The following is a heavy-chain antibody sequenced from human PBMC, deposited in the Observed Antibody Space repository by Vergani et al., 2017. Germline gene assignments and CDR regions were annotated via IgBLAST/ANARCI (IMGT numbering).Heavy chain of an antibody. CDR3: ARRYDSSGFYGDWYFDL. V-gene: IGHV5-51*03. CDR2: IYPGDSET. J-gene: IGHJ2*01. D-gene: IGHD3-22*01. CDR1: GYSFFNYW. Sequence: VQLVQSGAEVKKPGESLKISCKGSGYSFFNYWIGWVRQMPGKGLEWMGIIYPGDSETRYSPSFQGQVTISADKSISTAYLQWSSLKASDTAMYYCARRYDSSGFYGDWYFDLWGRGTLVTVSS.